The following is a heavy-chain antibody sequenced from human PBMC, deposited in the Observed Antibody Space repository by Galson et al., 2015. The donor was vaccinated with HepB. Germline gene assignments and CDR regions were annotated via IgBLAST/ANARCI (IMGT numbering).Heavy chain of an antibody. J-gene: IGHJ6*02. V-gene: IGHV3-21*01. Sequence: SLRLSCAASGFTFSSYSMNWVRQAPGKGLEWVSSISSSSSYIYYADSVKGRFTISRDNAKNSLYLQMNSLRAEDTAVYYCARGRSSRSYYYYYGMDVWGQGTTVTVSS. CDR1: GFTFSSYS. CDR3: ARGRSSRSYYYYYGMDV. CDR2: ISSSSSYI. D-gene: IGHD2-15*01.